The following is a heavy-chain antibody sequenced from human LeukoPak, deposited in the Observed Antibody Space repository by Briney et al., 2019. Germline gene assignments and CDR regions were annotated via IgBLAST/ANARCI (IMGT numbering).Heavy chain of an antibody. CDR3: ATETLYDSSGYYRA. J-gene: IGHJ5*02. CDR1: GASITNHY. CDR2: IFNSGST. V-gene: IGHV4-59*11. D-gene: IGHD3-22*01. Sequence: ASETLSLTCSVSGASITNHYWTWIRQPPGKGLEGLGYIFNSGSTQYNPSLKRRVTIPLDTSKNQFSLRLTSVTAADTAVYYCATETLYDSSGYYRAWGQGTLVTVSS.